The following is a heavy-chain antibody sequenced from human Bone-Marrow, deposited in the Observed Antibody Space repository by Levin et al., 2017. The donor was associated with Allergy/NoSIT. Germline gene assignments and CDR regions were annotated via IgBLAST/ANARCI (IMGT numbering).Heavy chain of an antibody. CDR2: ISYDGSNK. J-gene: IGHJ2*01. CDR1: GFTFSSYA. D-gene: IGHD6-25*01. Sequence: GGSLRLSCAASGFTFSSYAMHWVRQAPGKGLEWVAVISYDGSNKYYADSVKGRFTISRDNSKNTLYLQMNSLRAEDTAVYYCARDLYSSVNTSMGYFDLWGRGTLVTVSS. V-gene: IGHV3-30-3*01. CDR3: ARDLYSSVNTSMGYFDL.